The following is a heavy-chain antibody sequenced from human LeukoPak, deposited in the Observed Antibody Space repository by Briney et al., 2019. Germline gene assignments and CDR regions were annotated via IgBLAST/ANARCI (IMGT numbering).Heavy chain of an antibody. Sequence: EPSETLSLTCAVSGGSISSGGYSWSWIRQPPGKGLEWIGYIYHSGSTYYNPSLKSRVTISVDRSKNQFSLKLSSVTAADTAVYYCARAASDILKAFDIWGQGTMVTVSS. V-gene: IGHV4-30-2*01. CDR2: IYHSGST. CDR3: ARAASDILKAFDI. CDR1: GGSISSGGYS. J-gene: IGHJ3*02. D-gene: IGHD3-9*01.